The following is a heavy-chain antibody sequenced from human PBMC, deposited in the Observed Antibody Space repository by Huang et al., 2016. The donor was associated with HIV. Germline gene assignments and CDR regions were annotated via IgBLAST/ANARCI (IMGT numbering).Heavy chain of an antibody. D-gene: IGHD3-22*01. CDR1: GGSFSGHY. J-gene: IGHJ3*02. CDR3: ARMFKYDSGGYWGNDAFDI. Sequence: VQLQQWGAELLKPSETLSLTCAVSGGSFSGHYWTWIRQPPGRGLEWIGEISDSGSTTYHPSLKSLVTISGDTSQSQFSRKLNSVTAADTAIYYCARMFKYDSGGYWGNDAFDIWGQGTMVTVSS. V-gene: IGHV4-34*02. CDR2: ISDSGST.